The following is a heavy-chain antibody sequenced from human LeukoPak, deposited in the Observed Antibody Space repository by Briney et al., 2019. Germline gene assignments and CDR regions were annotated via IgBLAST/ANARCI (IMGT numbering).Heavy chain of an antibody. V-gene: IGHV4-31*03. D-gene: IGHD1-14*01. Sequence: SETLSLTCTVSGGFISSGGYYWSWIRQHPGKGLEWIGYIYYSGSTYYNPSLKSRVTISVDTSKNQFSLKLSSVTAADTAVYYCARGGVGNLLPLLDYYYYGMDVWGQGTTVTVSS. J-gene: IGHJ6*02. CDR3: ARGGVGNLLPLLDYYYYGMDV. CDR2: IYYSGST. CDR1: GGFISSGGYY.